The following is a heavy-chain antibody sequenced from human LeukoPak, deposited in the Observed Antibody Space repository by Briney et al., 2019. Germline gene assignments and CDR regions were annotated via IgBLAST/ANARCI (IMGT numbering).Heavy chain of an antibody. V-gene: IGHV4-4*07. CDR1: GGSISSYY. D-gene: IGHD3-10*01. CDR2: IYTSGST. CDR3: ARDKRLLVRWGFDP. J-gene: IGHJ5*02. Sequence: SETLSLTCTVSGGSISSYYWSWIRQPAGKGLEWIGRIYTSGSTNYNPSLKSRVTMSVDKSKNQFSLKLSSVTAADTAVYYCARDKRLLVRWGFDPWGQGTLVTVSS.